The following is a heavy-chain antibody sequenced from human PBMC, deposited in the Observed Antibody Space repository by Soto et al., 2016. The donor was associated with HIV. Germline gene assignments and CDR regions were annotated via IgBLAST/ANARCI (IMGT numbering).Heavy chain of an antibody. J-gene: IGHJ4*02. CDR3: GREPYTVTGGVISRSLRFDM. Sequence: QVQMDQSEAEMTNPGASVRVSCRASGNTHGDYIVHWVRQAPGLGLQSLGWVGLKGGGTAYGHIFQGRATMTRDLYTNTAFMELTRVTSDDTAIYYCGREPYTVTGGVISRSLRFDMWGQGTLIIVSS. V-gene: IGHV1-2*02. D-gene: IGHD3-16*02. CDR2: VGLKGGGT. CDR1: GNTHGDYI.